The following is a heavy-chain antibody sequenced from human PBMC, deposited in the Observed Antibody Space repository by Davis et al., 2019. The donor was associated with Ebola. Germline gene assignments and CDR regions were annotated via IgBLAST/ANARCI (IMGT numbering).Heavy chain of an antibody. CDR2: ISYDGSNK. Sequence: GGSLRLSCAASGFTFSSYAMHWVRQAPGKGLEWVAVISYDGSNKYYADSVKGRFTISRDNAKNSLYLQMNSLRAEDTAVYYCARSTSLMVRGVAFDYWGQGTLVTVSS. D-gene: IGHD3-10*01. CDR1: GFTFSSYA. CDR3: ARSTSLMVRGVAFDY. J-gene: IGHJ4*02. V-gene: IGHV3-30-3*01.